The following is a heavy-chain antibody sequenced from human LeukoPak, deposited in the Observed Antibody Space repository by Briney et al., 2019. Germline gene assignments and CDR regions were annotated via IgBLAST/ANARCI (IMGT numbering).Heavy chain of an antibody. CDR2: INHSGGT. J-gene: IGHJ4*02. V-gene: IGHV4-34*01. D-gene: IGHD7-27*01. Sequence: SETLSLTCAVYGGSFSSYYWSWIRQLPGKGLEWIGEINHSGGTNYNPSLKSRVTISVDTSKNQFSLKLSSVTAADTAVYYCAMNWGTGRTLDYWGQGTLVTVSS. CDR1: GGSFSSYY. CDR3: AMNWGTGRTLDY.